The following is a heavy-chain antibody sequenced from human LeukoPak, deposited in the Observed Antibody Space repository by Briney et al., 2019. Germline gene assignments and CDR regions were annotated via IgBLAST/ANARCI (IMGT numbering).Heavy chain of an antibody. V-gene: IGHV4-34*01. J-gene: IGHJ5*02. D-gene: IGHD6-13*01. CDR2: INHSGST. Sequence: TPSETLSLTCAVYGGSFSVYYWSWIRQPPGKGLEWIGEINHSGSTNYNPSLKSRVTISVDTSENQFSLKLSSVTAADTAVYYCARDGGQQLAPRNNWFDPWGQGTLVTVSS. CDR1: GGSFSVYY. CDR3: ARDGGQQLAPRNNWFDP.